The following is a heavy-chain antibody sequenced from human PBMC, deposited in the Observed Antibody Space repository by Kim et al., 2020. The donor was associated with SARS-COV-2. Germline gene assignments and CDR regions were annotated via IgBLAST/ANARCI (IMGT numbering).Heavy chain of an antibody. J-gene: IGHJ6*02. CDR1: GFTVSGSY. V-gene: IGHV3-53*01. CDR2: IYSDSST. Sequence: GGSLRLSCAASGFTVSGSYMSWVRQAPGKGLEWVSVIYSDSSTYYADSVKGRFTISRDNSKNTLYLQMNSLRAGDTAVYYCARDRGDPAWVGGMDVWGQGTTVTVSS. D-gene: IGHD2-21*01. CDR3: ARDRGDPAWVGGMDV.